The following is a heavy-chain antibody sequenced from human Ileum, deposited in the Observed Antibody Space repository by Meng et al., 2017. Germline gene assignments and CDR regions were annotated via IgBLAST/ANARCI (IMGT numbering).Heavy chain of an antibody. CDR3: ARDLGIMNYYYGMDV. D-gene: IGHD7-27*01. V-gene: IGHV3-30*04. CDR1: GFTFSSYA. J-gene: IGHJ6*02. Sequence: GESLKISCAASGFTFSSYAMHWVRQAPGKGLEWVAVISYDGSNKYYADSVKGRFTISRDNSKNTLYLQMNSLRAEDTAVYYCARDLGIMNYYYGMDVWGQGTMVTVSS. CDR2: ISYDGSNK.